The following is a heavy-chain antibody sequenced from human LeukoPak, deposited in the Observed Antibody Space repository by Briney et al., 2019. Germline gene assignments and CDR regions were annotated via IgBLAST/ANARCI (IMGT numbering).Heavy chain of an antibody. CDR1: GGTFSSYA. Sequence: ASVKVSCKASGGTFSSYAISWVRQAPGQGLEWMGGIIPIFGTANYAQKFQGRVTITADESTSTAYMELRSLRSDDTAVYYCARGPGYTMVRGVINGVDYWGQGTLVTVSS. V-gene: IGHV1-69*01. D-gene: IGHD3-10*01. CDR2: IIPIFGTA. J-gene: IGHJ4*02. CDR3: ARGPGYTMVRGVINGVDY.